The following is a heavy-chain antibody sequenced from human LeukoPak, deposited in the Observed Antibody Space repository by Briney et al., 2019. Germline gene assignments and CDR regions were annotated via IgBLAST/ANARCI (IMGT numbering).Heavy chain of an antibody. Sequence: PGGSLRLSCAASGFIVSSNYMSWVRQAPGKGLEWVSVIYSGGSTYYADSVKGRFTISRDNSKNTLYLQMNSLRAEDTAVYYCARGTVVVPAAAYWGQGTLVTVSS. CDR2: IYSGGST. D-gene: IGHD2-2*01. CDR1: GFIVSSNY. CDR3: ARGTVVVPAAAY. V-gene: IGHV3-66*01. J-gene: IGHJ4*02.